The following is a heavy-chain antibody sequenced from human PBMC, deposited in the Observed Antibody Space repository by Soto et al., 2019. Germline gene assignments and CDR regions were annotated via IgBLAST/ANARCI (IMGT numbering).Heavy chain of an antibody. J-gene: IGHJ6*02. Sequence: SETLSLTCSVSGGSIRDYFWTWIRQSPGRGLERIGYISSSGTVKYNSSLKSRVTISLDRSRNQFSLKLSSVTAADTAVYFCARDRKLELPGNYYYYGMDVWGQGTTVTVSS. CDR3: ARDRKLELPGNYYYYGMDV. D-gene: IGHD1-7*01. V-gene: IGHV4-59*01. CDR2: ISSSGTV. CDR1: GGSIRDYF.